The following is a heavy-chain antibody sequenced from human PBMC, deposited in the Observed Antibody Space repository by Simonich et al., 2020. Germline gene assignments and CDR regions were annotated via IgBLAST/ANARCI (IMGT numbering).Heavy chain of an antibody. D-gene: IGHD2-2*01. CDR3: ARDTFLGYCSSTSCYDAFDI. CDR2: VKPNSGGT. Sequence: QVQLVQSGAEVKKPGASVKVSCKASGYTFTGYYMHWVRQAPGQGLDEEGRVKPNSGGTNDAQKCQGRGTMTRETSISTAYMELSRLRSDDTAVYYCARDTFLGYCSSTSCYDAFDIWGQGTMVTVSS. V-gene: IGHV1-2*06. J-gene: IGHJ3*02. CDR1: GYTFTGYY.